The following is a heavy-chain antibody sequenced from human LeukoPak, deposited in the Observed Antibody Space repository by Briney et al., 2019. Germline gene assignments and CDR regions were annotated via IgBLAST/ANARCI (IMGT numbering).Heavy chain of an antibody. CDR3: ARAQFYSNYVDY. J-gene: IGHJ4*02. Sequence: GESLKISCKGSGYSFTSYWIGWVRQMPAKGREWMGIIYPGDSDTRYGPSFQGQVTISADKSISTAYLQWSSLKASDTAMYYCARAQFYSNYVDYWGQGTLVTVSS. CDR1: GYSFTSYW. CDR2: IYPGDSDT. D-gene: IGHD4-4*01. V-gene: IGHV5-51*01.